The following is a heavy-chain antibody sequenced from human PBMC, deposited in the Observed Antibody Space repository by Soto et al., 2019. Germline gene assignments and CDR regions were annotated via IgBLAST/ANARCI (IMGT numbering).Heavy chain of an antibody. J-gene: IGHJ4*02. CDR3: ATDVDTVWLSDGSGYFDL. CDR2: ISGSGVGT. D-gene: IGHD3-22*01. V-gene: IGHV3-23*01. CDR1: GFIFRNYA. Sequence: EVQLLESGGGSVQPGGSLRLSCEASGFIFRNYAMSWVRQAPGKGLEWVSSISGSGVGTYYADSVQGRFTISRDNSTNARFLQLSSLRAEDTALYYCATDVDTVWLSDGSGYFDLWGQGALVTVSS.